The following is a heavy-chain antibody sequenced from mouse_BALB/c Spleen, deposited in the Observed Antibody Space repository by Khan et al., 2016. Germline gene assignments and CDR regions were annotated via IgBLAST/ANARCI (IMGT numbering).Heavy chain of an antibody. D-gene: IGHD2-14*01. J-gene: IGHJ1*01. CDR3: AKPYGYGSFDV. CDR1: GFDFSRYW. CDR2: INPGSSTI. V-gene: IGHV4-2*02. Sequence: EVKLLESGGGLVQPGGSLNLSCAASGFDFSRYWMSWARQAPGKGQEWIGEINPGSSTINYTPSLKDKFIISRDNAKNTLYLQMSKVRSEDTALYYCAKPYGYGSFDVWGAGTTVTVSS.